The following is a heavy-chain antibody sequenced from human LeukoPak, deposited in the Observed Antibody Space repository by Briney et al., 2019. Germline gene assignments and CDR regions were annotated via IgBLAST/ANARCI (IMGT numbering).Heavy chain of an antibody. CDR2: IYYSGST. CDR3: ARQDGSGSYGGGYYFDY. V-gene: IGHV4-39*01. J-gene: IGHJ4*02. D-gene: IGHD3-10*01. CDR1: GGSISSSSYY. Sequence: SETLSLTCTVSGGSISSSSYYWGWIRQPPGKGLEWVGSIYYSGSTYYNPSLKSRVTISVDTSKNQFSLKLSSVTAADTAVYYCARQDGSGSYGGGYYFDYWGQGTLVTVSS.